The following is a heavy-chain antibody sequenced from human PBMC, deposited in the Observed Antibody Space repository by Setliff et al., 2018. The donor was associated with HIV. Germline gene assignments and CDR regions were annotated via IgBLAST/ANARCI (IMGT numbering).Heavy chain of an antibody. Sequence: SETLSLTCTVSGDSTSSSSSYWGWIRQPPGKGLEWIGSIYYSGSTYYNPSLKSRVTLSVDTSKHQFSLKLSSVTAADTAVYYCARVQMAYAAFDVWGQGTMVTVSS. CDR2: IYYSGST. CDR3: ARVQMAYAAFDV. D-gene: IGHD4-17*01. V-gene: IGHV4-39*07. J-gene: IGHJ3*01. CDR1: GDSTSSSSSY.